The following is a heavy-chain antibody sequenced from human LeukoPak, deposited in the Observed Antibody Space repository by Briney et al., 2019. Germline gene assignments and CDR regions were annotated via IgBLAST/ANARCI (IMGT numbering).Heavy chain of an antibody. V-gene: IGHV3-21*01. CDR1: GFTFSSYS. J-gene: IGHJ4*02. D-gene: IGHD3-22*01. CDR3: TRDRSYDSSGYYSGDY. Sequence: GGSLRLSCAASGFTFSSYSMNWVRQAPGKGLEWVSSISSSSSYIYYADSVKGRFTISRDNAKNSLYLQMNSLRAEDTAVYYCTRDRSYDSSGYYSGDYWGQGSLVTVSS. CDR2: ISSSSSYI.